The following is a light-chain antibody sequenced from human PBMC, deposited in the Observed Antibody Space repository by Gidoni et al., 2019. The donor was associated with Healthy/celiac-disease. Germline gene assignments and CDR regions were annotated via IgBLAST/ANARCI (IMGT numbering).Light chain of an antibody. Sequence: DIQMTQSPSSLSAYVGDRVTITCRASQSISSYLNWYQQKPGKAPKLLIYAASSLQSGVPSRFSGSGSGTDFTLTISILQPEDFATYYCQQSYSTLTFGPVTKVYIK. CDR2: AAS. V-gene: IGKV1-39*01. J-gene: IGKJ3*01. CDR1: QSISSY. CDR3: QQSYSTLT.